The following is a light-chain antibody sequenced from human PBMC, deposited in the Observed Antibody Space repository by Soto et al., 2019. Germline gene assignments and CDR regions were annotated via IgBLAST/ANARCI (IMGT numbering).Light chain of an antibody. J-gene: IGKJ2*01. CDR3: QQGSNGYT. CDR1: QSVDRY. CDR2: DAS. Sequence: IVLTQSPATLSLSPGDRATLSCRASQSVDRYLAWYQEKPGQAPRLLIYDASDRATGIPDRFSGSGSGTDFTLTISSLEPEDFAVYYCQQGSNGYTFGQGTKLEIK. V-gene: IGKV3-11*01.